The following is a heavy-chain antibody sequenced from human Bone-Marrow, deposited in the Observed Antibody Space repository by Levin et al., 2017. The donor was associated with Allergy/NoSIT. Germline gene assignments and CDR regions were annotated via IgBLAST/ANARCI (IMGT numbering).Heavy chain of an antibody. CDR3: ARGIIGDVRVAHKEASDI. D-gene: IGHD2-8*02. J-gene: IGHJ3*02. V-gene: IGHV3-21*01. CDR1: GFSFNNYG. CDR2: ISSSGSDM. Sequence: GGSLRLSCAGSGFSFNNYGVHWVRQAPGKGLEWVSSISSSGSDMYYVDSVRGRFTISRDNAKNSLTLQMNSLRAEDTAVYYCARGIIGDVRVAHKEASDIWGQGTMVSVSS.